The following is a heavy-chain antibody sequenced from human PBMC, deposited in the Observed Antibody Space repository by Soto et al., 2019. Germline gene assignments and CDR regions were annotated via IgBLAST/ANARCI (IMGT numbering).Heavy chain of an antibody. J-gene: IGHJ5*02. CDR1: GFTFSSYW. Sequence: EVQLVESGGGLVQPGGSLRLSCAASGFTFSSYWMHWVRQAPGKGLVWVSRINSDGSSTRYADSVKGRFTISRDNAKNTLYLQMNSLRAEDTAVYYCARDHVVSRNWFDPWGQGTLVTVSS. CDR3: ARDHVVSRNWFDP. D-gene: IGHD2-21*01. V-gene: IGHV3-74*01. CDR2: INSDGSST.